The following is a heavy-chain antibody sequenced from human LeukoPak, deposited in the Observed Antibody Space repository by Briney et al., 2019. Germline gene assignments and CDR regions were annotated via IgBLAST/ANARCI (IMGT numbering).Heavy chain of an antibody. D-gene: IGHD5-24*01. CDR2: IIPIFGTA. CDR3: ASRGCVEMATILSQYYYYYYGMDV. Sequence: SVKVSCKASGGTFSSYAISWVRQAPGQGLEWMGGIIPIFGTANYAQKFQGRVTITADESTSTAYMELSSLRSENTAVYYCASRGCVEMATILSQYYYYYYGMDVWGQGTTVTVSS. J-gene: IGHJ6*02. CDR1: GGTFSSYA. V-gene: IGHV1-69*13.